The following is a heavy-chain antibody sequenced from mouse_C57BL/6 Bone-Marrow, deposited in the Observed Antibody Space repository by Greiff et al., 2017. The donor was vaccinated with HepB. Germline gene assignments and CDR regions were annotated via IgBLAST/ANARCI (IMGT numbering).Heavy chain of an antibody. CDR2: IWSGGST. V-gene: IGHV2-2*01. J-gene: IGHJ3*01. D-gene: IGHD2-4*01. CDR3: ARMDYYYLFAY. CDR1: GFSLTSYG. Sequence: QVQLKQSGPGLVQPSQSLSITCTVSGFSLTSYGVHWVRQSPGKGLEWLGVIWSGGSTDYNAAFISRLSISKDNSKSQVFFKMNSLQADDTAIYYCARMDYYYLFAYWGQGTLVTVSA.